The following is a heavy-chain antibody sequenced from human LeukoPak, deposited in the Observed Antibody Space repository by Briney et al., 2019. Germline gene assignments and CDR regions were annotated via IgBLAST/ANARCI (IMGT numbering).Heavy chain of an antibody. D-gene: IGHD5-18*01. J-gene: IGHJ6*02. Sequence: PGGSLRLSCAASGFTFSSYGMHWVRKAPGKGLEWVAVIWYDGSNKYYADSVKGRFTISRDNSKNTLYLQMNSLRAEDTAVYYCARSGYSYGYGYYYYGMDVWGQGTTVTVSS. CDR2: IWYDGSNK. V-gene: IGHV3-33*01. CDR3: ARSGYSYGYGYYYYGMDV. CDR1: GFTFSSYG.